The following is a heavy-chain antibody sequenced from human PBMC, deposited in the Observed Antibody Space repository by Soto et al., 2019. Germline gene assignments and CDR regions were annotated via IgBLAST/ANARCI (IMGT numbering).Heavy chain of an antibody. Sequence: QVQLVQSGAEVKKPGASVKVSCKASGYTFTGYYMHWVRQAPGQGLEWMGWINPNSGGTNYAQKFQAKVTMTRDTSISTAYRGLCRLRSDDTAVYYCARGGITIFGVVINWFDPWGQGTLVTVSS. CDR3: ARGGITIFGVVINWFDP. J-gene: IGHJ5*02. CDR1: GYTFTGYY. CDR2: INPNSGGT. D-gene: IGHD3-3*01. V-gene: IGHV1-2*02.